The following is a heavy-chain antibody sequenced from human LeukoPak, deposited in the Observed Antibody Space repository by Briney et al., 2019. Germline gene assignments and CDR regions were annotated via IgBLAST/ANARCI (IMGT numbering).Heavy chain of an antibody. CDR1: GYTLTELS. Sequence: ASVKVSCKVPGYTLTELSMHWVRQAPGKGLEWMGGFDPEDGETIYAQKFQGRVTMTEDTSTDTAYMELSSLRSEDTAVYYCATGREDYDILTGYYWYDYWGQGTLVTVSS. CDR2: FDPEDGET. D-gene: IGHD3-9*01. CDR3: ATGREDYDILTGYYWYDY. J-gene: IGHJ4*02. V-gene: IGHV1-24*01.